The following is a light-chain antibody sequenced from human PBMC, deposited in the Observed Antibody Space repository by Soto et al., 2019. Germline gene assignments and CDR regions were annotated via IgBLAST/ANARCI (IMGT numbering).Light chain of an antibody. V-gene: IGKV3-20*01. J-gene: IGKJ1*01. Sequence: EIVLTQSPGTLSLSPGERATLSCRASPSVSSSYLAWYQQKPGQAPRLLIYGASSRATGIPDRFSGSGSGTDFTLTISRLEPEDFAVYYCQRYGSSPRTFGQGTKVDIK. CDR3: QRYGSSPRT. CDR2: GAS. CDR1: PSVSSSY.